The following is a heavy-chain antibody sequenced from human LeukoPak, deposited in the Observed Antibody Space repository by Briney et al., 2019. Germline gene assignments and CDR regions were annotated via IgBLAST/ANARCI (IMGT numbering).Heavy chain of an antibody. CDR3: ARRYSYGIHFDY. Sequence: SETLSLTCTVSGGSISSSSYYWGWIRQPPGKGLEWIGSIYYSGSTYYNPSLKSRVTISVDTSKNQFSLKLSSVTAADTAVYYCARRYSYGIHFDYWGQGTLVTVSS. D-gene: IGHD5-18*01. J-gene: IGHJ4*02. CDR1: GGSISSSSYY. CDR2: IYYSGST. V-gene: IGHV4-39*07.